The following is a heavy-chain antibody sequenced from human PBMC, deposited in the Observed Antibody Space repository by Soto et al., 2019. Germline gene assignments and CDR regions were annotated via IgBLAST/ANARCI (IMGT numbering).Heavy chain of an antibody. CDR3: VSDRALYSSGQWFDS. V-gene: IGHV4-30-4*01. J-gene: IGHJ5*01. CDR2: IYHIGTP. D-gene: IGHD6-19*01. Sequence: QVQLQESGPGLVKPSQTLSLTCTVSGRPVSSCAYYWTWIRHFPGKGLEWIWYIYHIGTPSYKQSLKSRLTRSLDASKHQSPLNLTSGTAADTAIYYCVSDRALYSSGQWFDSWGHATVVTVSS. CDR1: GRPVSSCAYY.